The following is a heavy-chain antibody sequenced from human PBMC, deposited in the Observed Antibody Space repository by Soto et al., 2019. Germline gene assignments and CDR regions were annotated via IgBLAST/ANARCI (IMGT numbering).Heavy chain of an antibody. CDR1: GFTFSSYS. CDR2: ISGWSSSI. Sequence: GGSLRLSCRTSGFTFSSYSMSWVRQAPGKGLEWVSYISGWSSSIYYAGSVKGRFTISRDNAKNSLYLQMNSLRDDDTAVYYCASRPSDYYGMDVWGQGTTVTVSS. J-gene: IGHJ6*02. D-gene: IGHD6-19*01. V-gene: IGHV3-48*02. CDR3: ASRPSDYYGMDV.